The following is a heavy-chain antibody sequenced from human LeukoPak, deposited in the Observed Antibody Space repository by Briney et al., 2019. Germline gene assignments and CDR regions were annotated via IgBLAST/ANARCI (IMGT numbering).Heavy chain of an antibody. CDR2: IYYSGST. Sequence: SETLSLTCTVSGGSISSSSYYWGRIRQPPGKGLEWIGRIYYSGSTYYNPSLKSRVTTSVDTSKNQFSLKLSSVTAADTAVYYCARLLLRFGELDRSRFDYWGWGTLVIV. CDR3: ARLLLRFGELDRSRFDY. V-gene: IGHV4-39*01. CDR1: GGSISSSSYY. J-gene: IGHJ4*02. D-gene: IGHD3-10*01.